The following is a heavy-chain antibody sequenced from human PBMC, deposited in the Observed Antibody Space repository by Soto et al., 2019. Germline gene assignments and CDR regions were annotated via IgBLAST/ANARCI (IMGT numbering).Heavy chain of an antibody. CDR1: GGSISSGDYY. CDR3: AREAGGHWFDP. J-gene: IGHJ5*02. D-gene: IGHD6-19*01. V-gene: IGHV4-30-4*01. Sequence: LSLTCTVSGGSISSGDYYWSWIRQPPGKGLEWIGYIYYSGSTYYNPSLKSRVTISVDTSKNQFSLKLSSVTAADTAVYYCAREAGGHWFDPWGQGTLVTVSS. CDR2: IYYSGST.